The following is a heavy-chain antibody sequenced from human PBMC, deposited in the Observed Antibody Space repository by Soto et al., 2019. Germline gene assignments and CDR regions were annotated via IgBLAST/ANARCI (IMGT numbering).Heavy chain of an antibody. CDR1: GFTVTSNY. V-gene: IGHV3-53*01. CDR3: AQGWPGASSGAFES. CDR2: IYSDGTT. J-gene: IGHJ4*02. D-gene: IGHD2-15*01. Sequence: GGSRRLSCAASGFTVTSNYMGWVRQAPGKGLEWVSVIYSDGTTNYAESVTGRFTISRDKSKNAVFLKMSSLRAEDTAVYYCAQGWPGASSGAFESWGQGTLVTVSS.